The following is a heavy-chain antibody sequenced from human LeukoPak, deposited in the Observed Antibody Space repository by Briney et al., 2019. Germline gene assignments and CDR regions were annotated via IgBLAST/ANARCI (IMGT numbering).Heavy chain of an antibody. CDR3: ARHLYGDLEYFDY. V-gene: IGHV4-39*01. J-gene: IGHJ4*02. CDR1: GGSISITTYY. Sequence: KSSETLSLTCTVSGGSISITTYYWGWIRQPPGKGLEWIGSIYYSGKNYYNPSLKSRVTISVDTSRNQFSLKLSSVTAADTAVYYWARHLYGDLEYFDYWGQGTLVTVSS. D-gene: IGHD4-17*01. CDR2: IYYSGKN.